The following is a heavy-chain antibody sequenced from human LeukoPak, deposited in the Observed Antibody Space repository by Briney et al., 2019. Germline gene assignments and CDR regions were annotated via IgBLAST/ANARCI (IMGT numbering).Heavy chain of an antibody. D-gene: IGHD1-26*01. J-gene: IGHJ3*02. Sequence: ASVKVSCKASGDTFSSYAISWVRQAPGQGLEWMGGIIPIFGTANYAQKFQGRVTITADESTSTAYMELSSLRSEDTAVYYCAREESVGATRAFDIWGQGTMVTVSS. CDR3: AREESVGATRAFDI. V-gene: IGHV1-69*13. CDR2: IIPIFGTA. CDR1: GDTFSSYA.